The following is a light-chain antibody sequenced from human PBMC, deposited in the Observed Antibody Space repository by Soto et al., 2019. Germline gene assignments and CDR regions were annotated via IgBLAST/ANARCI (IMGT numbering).Light chain of an antibody. CDR1: YSNFGSNI. CDR3: ASWDDSLNDVL. J-gene: IGLJ2*01. Sequence: QSVLTQPPTASGTPGQRVTISCSGSYSNFGSNIVNWYQHFPGTAPKLLIYNNNKRPSGVPDRFSASKSGTSGSLAISGLQSEEEAIYYCASWDDSLNDVLFGGGTKLTVL. V-gene: IGLV1-44*01. CDR2: NNN.